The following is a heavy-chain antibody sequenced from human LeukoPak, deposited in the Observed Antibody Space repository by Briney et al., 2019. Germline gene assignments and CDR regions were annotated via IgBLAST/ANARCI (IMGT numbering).Heavy chain of an antibody. V-gene: IGHV4-34*01. CDR2: INQSGGT. J-gene: IGHJ4*02. CDR1: GGSFSGYY. Sequence: SETLSLTCGVYGGSFSGYYWSWIRQPPGKGLEWIGEINQSGGTNYNPSLKSRVTISVDRSKNHFSLRLSSVTAADTAVYYCARRSGGWLDYWGQGILVTVSS. CDR3: ARRSGGWLDY. D-gene: IGHD6-19*01.